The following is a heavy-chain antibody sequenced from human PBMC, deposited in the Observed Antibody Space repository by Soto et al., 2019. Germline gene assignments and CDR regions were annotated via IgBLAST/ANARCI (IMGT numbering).Heavy chain of an antibody. D-gene: IGHD6-13*01. CDR2: VNTYNGNP. Sequence: ASVKVSCKASGYTFTDYAISWVRQAPGRGLEWMGWVNTYNGNPNYAQIFQGRVTMTTDTSTDTAYMELRSLKSDDSAVYYCARDSQYSTSWQRFDSWG. J-gene: IGHJ5*01. CDR1: GYTFTDYA. V-gene: IGHV1-18*01. CDR3: ARDSQYSTSWQRFDS.